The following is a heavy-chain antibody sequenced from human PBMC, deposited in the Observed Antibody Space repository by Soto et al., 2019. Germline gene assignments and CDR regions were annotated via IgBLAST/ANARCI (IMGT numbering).Heavy chain of an antibody. Sequence: QLQLQESGPGLVKPAETLSLTCSVSGGSISSDSYCWGWIRQPPGKALEWIGSIYDSGSTSYNPSVKSRVTISVDTSKNEFSLKLSSVTAADTAVYSCARLIITGNGGRGILDIWGQGRMVTVAS. D-gene: IGHD3-10*01. J-gene: IGHJ3*02. CDR2: IYDSGST. CDR1: GGSISSDSYC. CDR3: ARLIITGNGGRGILDI. V-gene: IGHV4-39*01.